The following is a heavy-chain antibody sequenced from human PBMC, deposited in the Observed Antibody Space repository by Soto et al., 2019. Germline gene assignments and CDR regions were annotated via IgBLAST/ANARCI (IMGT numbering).Heavy chain of an antibody. Sequence: GGSLRLGCAASGFTFSNYDMSWLRQAPGKGLEWISAISGSEGTTYYRDSVKGRFIISRDNSKSTVYLRINSLKIEDTAVYYCAKAPAHVPWWLAPWCPGTLVTVSS. J-gene: IGHJ5*02. CDR1: GFTFSNYD. V-gene: IGHV3-23*01. CDR3: AKAPAHVPWWLAP. CDR2: ISGSEGTT.